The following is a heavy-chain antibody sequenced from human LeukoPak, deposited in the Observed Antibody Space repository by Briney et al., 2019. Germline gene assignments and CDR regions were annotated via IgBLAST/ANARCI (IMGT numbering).Heavy chain of an antibody. Sequence: PGGSLRLSCAASDFTSYGIWRSWLRQAPGKGLEWVANINPDGSATYYVDSVKGRFTISRDNAHNSMYLQMNSVRDEDAAVYHCASPPVATGGNVYFHHWGQGTLVTVSP. J-gene: IGHJ1*01. CDR3: ASPPVATGGNVYFHH. CDR2: INPDGSAT. V-gene: IGHV3-7*02. D-gene: IGHD6-13*01. CDR1: DFTSYGIW.